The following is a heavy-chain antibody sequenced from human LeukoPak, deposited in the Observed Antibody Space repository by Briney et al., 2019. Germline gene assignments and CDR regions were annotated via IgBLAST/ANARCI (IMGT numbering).Heavy chain of an antibody. CDR3: ARVYCSSTSCFIDY. CDR1: GGSLSGYY. V-gene: IGHV4-59*01. CDR2: IYYSGST. D-gene: IGHD2-2*01. Sequence: PSETLSLTCAVYGGSLSGYYWSWIRQPPGKGLEWIGYIYYSGSTNYNPSLKSRVTISVDTSKNQFSLKLSSVTAADTAVYYCARVYCSSTSCFIDYWGQGTLVTVSS. J-gene: IGHJ4*02.